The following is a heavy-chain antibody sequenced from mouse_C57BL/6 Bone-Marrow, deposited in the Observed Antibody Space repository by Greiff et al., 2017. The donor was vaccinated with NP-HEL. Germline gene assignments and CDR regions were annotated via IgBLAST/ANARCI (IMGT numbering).Heavy chain of an antibody. CDR2: IWGVGST. CDR1: GFSLTSYG. Sequence: VMLVESGPGLVAPSQSLSITCTVSGFSLTSYGVDWVRQSPGKGLEWLGVIWGVGSTNYNSALKSRLSISKDNSKSQVFLKMNSLQTDDTAMYYCASDRGASTCYYFDYWGQGTTLTVSS. CDR3: ASDRGASTCYYFDY. D-gene: IGHD5-5*01. V-gene: IGHV2-6*01. J-gene: IGHJ2*01.